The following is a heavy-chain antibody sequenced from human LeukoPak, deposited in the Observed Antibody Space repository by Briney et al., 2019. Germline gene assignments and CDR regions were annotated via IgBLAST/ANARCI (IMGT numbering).Heavy chain of an antibody. V-gene: IGHV3-23*01. CDR1: GFTFSSYA. CDR2: ISGSGGST. D-gene: IGHD6-19*01. J-gene: IGHJ4*02. CDR3: AKVDYRQWLALDY. Sequence: PGGSLRLSCAASGFTFSSYAMSWVRQAPGKGLEWVSAISGSGGSTCYADSVKGRFTISRDNSKNTLYLQMNSLRAEDTAVYYCAKVDYRQWLALDYWGQGTLVTVSS.